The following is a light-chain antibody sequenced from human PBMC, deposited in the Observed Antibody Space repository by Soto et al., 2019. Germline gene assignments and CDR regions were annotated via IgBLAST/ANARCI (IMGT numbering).Light chain of an antibody. V-gene: IGLV2-14*01. CDR2: DVS. J-gene: IGLJ1*01. CDR3: SSYTSSSTPYV. CDR1: SSDVGGYNY. Sequence: QSVLTQPASVSGSPGQSITISCTGTSSDVGGYNYVSWYQQHPGKAPKLMIYDVSNRPSGVSNRFSGSKSGNTASLTISGXQAEDEADYYCSSYTSSSTPYVFGTGTKLTVX.